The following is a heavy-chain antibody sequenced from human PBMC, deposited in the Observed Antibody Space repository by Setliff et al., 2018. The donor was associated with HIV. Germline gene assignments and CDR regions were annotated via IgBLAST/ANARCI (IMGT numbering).Heavy chain of an antibody. CDR1: GGSISSGGHY. CDR3: ARVRGGSSRGFLDY. V-gene: IGHV4-61*09. Sequence: TLSLTCTVSGGSISSGGHYWNWIRQPAGRGLEWIGHVYTSGSASYNPPLKSRVTISIDTSKNQFSLQLSSVTAADTAVYYCARVRGGSSRGFLDYWGLGTLVTV. D-gene: IGHD3-10*01. CDR2: VYTSGSA. J-gene: IGHJ4*02.